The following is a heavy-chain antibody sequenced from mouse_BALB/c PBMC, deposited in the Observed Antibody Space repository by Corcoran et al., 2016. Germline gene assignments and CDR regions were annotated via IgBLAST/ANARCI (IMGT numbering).Heavy chain of an antibody. CDR2: INPNNGGT. D-gene: IGHD2-1*01. Sequence: EVLLQQSGPELVKPGASVKIPCKASGYTFTDYNMDWVKQSHGKSLEWIGDINPNNGGTIYNQKFKGKATLTVDKSSSTAYMELRSLTSEDTAVYYRARKDGNYPYYFDYWGQGTTLTVSS. CDR1: GYTFTDYN. J-gene: IGHJ2*01. V-gene: IGHV1-18*01. CDR3: ARKDGNYPYYFDY.